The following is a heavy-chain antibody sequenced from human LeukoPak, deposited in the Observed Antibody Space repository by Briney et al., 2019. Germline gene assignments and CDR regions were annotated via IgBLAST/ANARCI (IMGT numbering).Heavy chain of an antibody. CDR3: ARESEQLDLDY. CDR1: GFTFSSYE. Sequence: GGSLRLSCAASGFTFSSYEMNWVRQAPGKGLEWLSYISSSGSTIYYADSVKGRFTISRDNAKNSLYLQMNSLRAEDTAVYYCARESEQLDLDYWGQGTLVTVSS. D-gene: IGHD6-13*01. J-gene: IGHJ4*02. V-gene: IGHV3-48*03. CDR2: ISSSGSTI.